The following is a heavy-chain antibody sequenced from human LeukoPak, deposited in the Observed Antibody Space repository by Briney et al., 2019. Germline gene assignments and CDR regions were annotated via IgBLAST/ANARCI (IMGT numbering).Heavy chain of an antibody. CDR2: ISYDGSNK. J-gene: IGHJ3*02. CDR1: GFTFSSYA. Sequence: GRSLRLSCAASGFTFSSYAMHWVRQAPGKGLEWVAVISYDGSNKYYADSVKGRFTISRDNSKNTPYLQMNSLRAEDTAVYYCAKEYFDWLLGSDAFDIWGQGTMVTVSS. CDR3: AKEYFDWLLGSDAFDI. D-gene: IGHD3-9*01. V-gene: IGHV3-30-3*01.